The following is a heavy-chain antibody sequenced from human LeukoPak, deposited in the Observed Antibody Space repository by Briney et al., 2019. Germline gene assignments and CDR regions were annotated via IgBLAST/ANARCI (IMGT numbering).Heavy chain of an antibody. J-gene: IGHJ4*02. CDR3: ARDTDTDDYVWGSYRHFDY. V-gene: IGHV1-69*01. D-gene: IGHD3-16*02. Sequence: SVKVSCKASGGTLSSYAISWVRQAPGQGLEWMGGIIPIFGTANYAQKFQGRVTITADESTSTAYMELSSLRSEDTAVYYCARDTDTDDYVWGSYRHFDYWGQGTLVTVSS. CDR2: IIPIFGTA. CDR1: GGTLSSYA.